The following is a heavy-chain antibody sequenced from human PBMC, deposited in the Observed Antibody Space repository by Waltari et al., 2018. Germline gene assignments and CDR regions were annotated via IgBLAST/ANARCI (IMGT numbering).Heavy chain of an antibody. D-gene: IGHD3-16*02. J-gene: IGHJ4*02. V-gene: IGHV4-31*03. CDR1: GGSISSGAYY. Sequence: QVQLQESGPGLVKPSQTLSLTCTVSGGSISSGAYYWSWIRHHPGKGLEWIGYIYYIGRTYYNPSLESRITISLDTSKNQFSLKLSSVTAADTAVYYCARGVLGDLSPHFDYWGQGILVTVSS. CDR2: IYYIGRT. CDR3: ARGVLGDLSPHFDY.